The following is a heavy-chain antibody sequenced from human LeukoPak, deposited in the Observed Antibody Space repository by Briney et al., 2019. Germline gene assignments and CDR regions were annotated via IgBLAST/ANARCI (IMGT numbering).Heavy chain of an antibody. Sequence: GGSLRLSCAASGLTFSDYWMTWVRQAPGKGLEWVANIKQDGGEKYYVDSVKGRFTISRDNAKKSLYLQMNSLRAEDTAVYYCARVGYDILTGHENWFGPWGQGTLVTVSS. V-gene: IGHV3-7*01. CDR2: IKQDGGEK. J-gene: IGHJ5*02. CDR1: GLTFSDYW. D-gene: IGHD3-9*01. CDR3: ARVGYDILTGHENWFGP.